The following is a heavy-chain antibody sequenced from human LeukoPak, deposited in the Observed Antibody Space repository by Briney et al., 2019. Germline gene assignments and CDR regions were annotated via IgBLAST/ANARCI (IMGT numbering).Heavy chain of an antibody. Sequence: SETLSLTCAVYGGSFSGYYWSWIRQPPGKGLEWIGEINHSGSTNYNPSLKNRVTISVDTSKNQFSLKLSSVTAADTAVYYCARLQLLWSGSPGFDYWGQGTLVTVSS. V-gene: IGHV4-34*01. CDR2: INHSGST. D-gene: IGHD3-10*02. J-gene: IGHJ4*02. CDR3: ARLQLLWSGSPGFDY. CDR1: GGSFSGYY.